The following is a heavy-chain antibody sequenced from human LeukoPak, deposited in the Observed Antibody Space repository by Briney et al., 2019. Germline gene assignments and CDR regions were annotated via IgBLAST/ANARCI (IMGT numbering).Heavy chain of an antibody. Sequence: GGSLRLSCAASGFTFSSYSMNWVRQAPGKGLEWVSSISSSSSYIYYADSVKGRFTISRDNSKNTLYLQMHSLKTEDTAVYYCTTDKYDGSGYYVDYWGQGTLVTVSS. CDR2: ISSSSSYI. D-gene: IGHD3-22*01. J-gene: IGHJ4*02. CDR1: GFTFSSYS. V-gene: IGHV3-21*03. CDR3: TTDKYDGSGYYVDY.